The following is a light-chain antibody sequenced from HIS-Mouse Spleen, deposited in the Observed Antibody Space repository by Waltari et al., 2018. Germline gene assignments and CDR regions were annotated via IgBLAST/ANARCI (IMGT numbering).Light chain of an antibody. V-gene: IGLV2-14*03. J-gene: IGLJ3*02. CDR1: RSAVGGYNY. Sequence: QSALTQPASVSGSPGQSLTISCPGTRSAVGGYNYVSWYQQHPGKAPKLMIYDVSNRPSGVSNRFSGSKSGNTASLTISGLQAEDEADYYCSSYTSSSTEFGGGTKLTVL. CDR2: DVS. CDR3: SSYTSSSTE.